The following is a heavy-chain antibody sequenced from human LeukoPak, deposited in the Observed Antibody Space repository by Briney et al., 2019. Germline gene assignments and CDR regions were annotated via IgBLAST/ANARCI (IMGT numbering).Heavy chain of an antibody. D-gene: IGHD3-3*01. V-gene: IGHV3-64*04. CDR2: ISSNGGST. CDR3: AKAKYYDFWSGLDV. CDR1: GFTFNSYA. J-gene: IGHJ6*02. Sequence: GGSLRLSCAASGFTFNSYAMHWVRQAPGKGLEYVSAISSNGGSTYYADSVKGRFTISRDNSKNTLYLQMNSLRAEDTAVYYCAKAKYYDFWSGLDVWGQGTTVTVSS.